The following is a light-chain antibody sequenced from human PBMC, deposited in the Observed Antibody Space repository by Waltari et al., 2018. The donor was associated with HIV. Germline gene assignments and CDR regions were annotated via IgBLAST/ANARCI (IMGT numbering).Light chain of an antibody. Sequence: QSALTPPASVSGSPGPSITIPCTGTSSAVGIYNLVSWYQQHPGKAPKLMIYGVSKRPSGVSNRFSGSKSGNTASLTISGLQAEDEADYYCCSYAGSSTYVVFGGGTKLTVL. CDR2: GVS. J-gene: IGLJ2*01. CDR1: SSAVGIYNL. CDR3: CSYAGSSTYVV. V-gene: IGLV2-23*02.